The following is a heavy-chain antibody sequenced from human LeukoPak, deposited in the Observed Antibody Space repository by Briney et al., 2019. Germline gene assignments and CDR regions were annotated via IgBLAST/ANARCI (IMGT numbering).Heavy chain of an antibody. CDR1: GDSVSSINGA. CDR3: TRDLGNTGWYTFDS. CDR2: TYYRSKWYF. Sequence: SQTLSLTCAISGDSVSSINGAWNWIRQSPSRGLEWVGRTYYRSKWYFDYAESLKGRVTISPDTSKSQFYLQLNSVIPEDTAIYYCTRDLGNTGWYTFDSWGQGTLVTVSS. J-gene: IGHJ4*02. V-gene: IGHV6-1*01. D-gene: IGHD6-19*01.